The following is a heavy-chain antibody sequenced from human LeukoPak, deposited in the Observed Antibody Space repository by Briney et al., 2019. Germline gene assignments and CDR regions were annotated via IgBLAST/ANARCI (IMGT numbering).Heavy chain of an antibody. CDR3: ITEPGDYASH. V-gene: IGHV3-15*01. CDR2: SKSKNNGGTT. J-gene: IGHJ4*02. Sequence: PGGSLRLSCVASGFSFTTAWMSWVRQAPGQGLEWVGHSKSKNNGGTTDYAAPVKGRFTVSRDDSKISLYVQMNSLKSEDTAVYYCITEPGDYASHWRQGPLVTVSS. D-gene: IGHD2-2*01. CDR1: GFSFTTAW.